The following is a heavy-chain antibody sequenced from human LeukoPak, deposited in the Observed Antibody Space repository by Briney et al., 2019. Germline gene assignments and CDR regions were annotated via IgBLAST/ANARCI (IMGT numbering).Heavy chain of an antibody. CDR2: VSGSGGST. CDR3: AKARIVKIAAAGGFDY. CDR1: GFTFSSYA. V-gene: IGHV3-23*01. J-gene: IGHJ4*02. D-gene: IGHD6-13*01. Sequence: GGSLRLSCAASGFTFSSYAMSWVRQAPGKGLEWVSAVSGSGGSTYYADSVKGRFTISRDNSKNTLYLQMNSLRAEDTAVYYCAKARIVKIAAAGGFDYWGQGTLVTVSS.